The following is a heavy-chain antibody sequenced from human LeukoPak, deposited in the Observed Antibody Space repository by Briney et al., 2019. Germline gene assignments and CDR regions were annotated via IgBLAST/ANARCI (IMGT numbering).Heavy chain of an antibody. CDR2: ISYDGSNK. Sequence: GRSLRLSCAASGFTFSSYAMHWVRQAPGKGLEWVAVISYDGSNKYYADSVKGRFTISRDNPKNTLYLQMNSLRAEDTAVYYCAKGGSTAMVSSLYYGMDVWGQGTTVTVSS. CDR3: AKGGSTAMVSSLYYGMDV. D-gene: IGHD5-18*01. CDR1: GFTFSSYA. V-gene: IGHV3-30*04. J-gene: IGHJ6*02.